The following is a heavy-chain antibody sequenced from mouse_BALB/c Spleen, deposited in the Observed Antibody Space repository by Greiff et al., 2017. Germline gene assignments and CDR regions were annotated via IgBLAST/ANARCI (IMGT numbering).Heavy chain of an antibody. CDR2: IYPGDGDT. Sequence: VQLQQSGAELARPGASVKLSCKASGYTFTSYWMQWVKQRPRQGLEWIGAIYPGDGDTRYTQKFKGKATLTADKSSSTAYMQLSSLASEDSAVYYCARSLFDYWGQGTTLTVSS. V-gene: IGHV1-87*01. CDR1: GYTFTSYW. J-gene: IGHJ2*01. CDR3: ARSLFDY.